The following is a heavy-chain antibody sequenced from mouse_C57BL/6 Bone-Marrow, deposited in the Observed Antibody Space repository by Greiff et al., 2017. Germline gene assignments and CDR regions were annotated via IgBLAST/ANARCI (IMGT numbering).Heavy chain of an antibody. CDR1: GYSITSCYY. D-gene: IGHD2-1*01. J-gene: IGHJ2*01. CDR2: ITYDGSN. Sequence: EVKLLQSGPGLVKPSQSLSLTCTVTGYSITSCYYWNWNRQLPENKLEWMGYITYDGSNNYNPSLKNRISFTLDTSKNPFFLKLTSVTTEDTAAYYCAREEVIAVYYFDDWGQGTTLTVSS. V-gene: IGHV3-6*01. CDR3: AREEVIAVYYFDD.